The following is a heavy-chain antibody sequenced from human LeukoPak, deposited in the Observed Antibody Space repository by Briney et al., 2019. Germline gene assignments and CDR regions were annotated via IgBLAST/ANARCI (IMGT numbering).Heavy chain of an antibody. CDR1: GYTFTSYD. Sequence: ASVKVSCKASGYTFTSYDINWVRQATGQGLEWMGWMNPNSGNTGYAQKFQGRVTMTRNTSISTAYMELSSLRSEDTAVYYCARSYSPWFGEGLYYYTDVWGKGTTVTVSS. V-gene: IGHV1-8*01. CDR2: MNPNSGNT. J-gene: IGHJ6*03. CDR3: ARSYSPWFGEGLYYYTDV. D-gene: IGHD3-10*01.